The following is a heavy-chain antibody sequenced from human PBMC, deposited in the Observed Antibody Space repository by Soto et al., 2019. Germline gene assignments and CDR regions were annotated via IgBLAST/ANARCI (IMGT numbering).Heavy chain of an antibody. J-gene: IGHJ5*02. CDR2: ISGSGGST. CDR3: AKVSGYDILTGYSHNWFDP. Sequence: PGGSLRLSCAASGFTFSSYAMSWVRQAPGKGLEWVSAISGSGGSTYYADSVKGRFTISRDNSKNTLYLQMNSLRAEDTAVYYCAKVSGYDILTGYSHNWFDPWGQGTLVTVSS. D-gene: IGHD3-9*01. V-gene: IGHV3-23*01. CDR1: GFTFSSYA.